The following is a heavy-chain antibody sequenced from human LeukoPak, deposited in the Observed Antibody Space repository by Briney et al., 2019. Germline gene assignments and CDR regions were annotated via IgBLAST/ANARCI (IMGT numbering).Heavy chain of an antibody. CDR1: GFTFSSYG. J-gene: IGHJ3*01. CDR3: ARRPYCCGGPCYTLGAFYF. V-gene: IGHV3-30*12. Sequence: QAGGSLRLSCAASGFTFSSYGMHWVRQAPGKGLEWVAVISYDGSNKYYADSVKGRFTISRDNSRNTVYLQMNSLRAEDSAVYHFARRPYCCGGPCYTLGAFYFLGQGTLGRVSS. D-gene: IGHD2-15*01. CDR2: ISYDGSNK.